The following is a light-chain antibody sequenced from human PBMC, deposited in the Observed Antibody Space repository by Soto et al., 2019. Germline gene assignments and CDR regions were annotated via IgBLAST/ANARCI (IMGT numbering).Light chain of an antibody. J-gene: IGKJ4*01. CDR1: QDLSSW. Sequence: DLQMTQSPSFVSASVGDRVTITCRASQDLSSWLAWYQQKPGKVPKLLIYAASTLQSGVPSRFSGSGSGTDFTLTISSLQPEDVATYYCQKYNSALLTFGGGTKVDI. CDR2: AAS. CDR3: QKYNSALLT. V-gene: IGKV1-27*01.